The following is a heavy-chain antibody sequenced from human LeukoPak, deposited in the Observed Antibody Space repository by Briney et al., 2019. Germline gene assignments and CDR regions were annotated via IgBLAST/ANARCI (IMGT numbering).Heavy chain of an antibody. CDR1: GFTFSSYA. CDR2: ISGSGGTT. V-gene: IGHV3-23*01. Sequence: GGSLRLSCAASGFTFSSYAMSWVRQAPGKGLEWVSAISGSGGTTYYADSVKGRFTISRDNSKNTLYLQMNSLRAEDTAVYYCGKQDYSWLSADYWGQGTLVTVSS. J-gene: IGHJ4*02. D-gene: IGHD3-10*01. CDR3: GKQDYSWLSADY.